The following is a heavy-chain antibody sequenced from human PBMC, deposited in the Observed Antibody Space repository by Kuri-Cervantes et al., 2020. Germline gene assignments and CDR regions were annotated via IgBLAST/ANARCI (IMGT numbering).Heavy chain of an antibody. D-gene: IGHD3-3*01. J-gene: IGHJ3*02. V-gene: IGHV4-59*01. CDR2: IYYSGST. CDR3: ARGDYDFWSGYPSGAFDI. Sequence: SETLSLTCAVYGGSFSGYYWSWIRQPPGKGLEWIGYIYYSGSTNYNPSLKSRVTISVDTSKNQFSLKLSSVTAADTAVYYCARGDYDFWSGYPSGAFDIWGQGTMVTVSS. CDR1: GGSFSGYY.